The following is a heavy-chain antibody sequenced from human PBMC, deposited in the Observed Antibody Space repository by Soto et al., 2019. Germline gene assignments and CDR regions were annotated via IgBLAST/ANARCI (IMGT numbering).Heavy chain of an antibody. V-gene: IGHV1-46*03. CDR3: AIDQSWHDLVWWSAP. CDR1: GYSFTSHY. D-gene: IGHD1-1*01. Sequence: ASVKVSCKAMGYSFTSHYMHWVRQAPGQGLEWMGTIYPGGVNIGYAQKFKGRVTMTKDTSTSTVYMELNSLTSEDTAVYYCAIDQSWHDLVWWSAPWRQATLVTVPS. CDR2: IYPGGVNI. J-gene: IGHJ5*02.